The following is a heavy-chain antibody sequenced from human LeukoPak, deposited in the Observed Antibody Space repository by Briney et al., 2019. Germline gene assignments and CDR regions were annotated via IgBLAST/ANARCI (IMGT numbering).Heavy chain of an antibody. CDR3: ATRRAVAGRFYYYYYMDV. J-gene: IGHJ6*03. Sequence: GASVKVSCKVSGYTLTELSMHWVRQAPGKGLEWMGGFDPEDGETIYAQKFQGRVTMTEDTSTDTAYMELSSLRSEDTAVYYCATRRAVAGRFYYYYYMDVRGKGTTVTISS. CDR2: FDPEDGET. D-gene: IGHD6-19*01. V-gene: IGHV1-24*01. CDR1: GYTLTELS.